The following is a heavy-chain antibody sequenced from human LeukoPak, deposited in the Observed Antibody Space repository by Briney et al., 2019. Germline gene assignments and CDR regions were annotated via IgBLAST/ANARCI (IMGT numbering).Heavy chain of an antibody. Sequence: ASVKVSCKASGYTFTSYDINWVRQATGQGLEWMGWINPNSGGTNYAQKFQGRVTMTRDTSISTAYMELSRLRSDDTAVYYCARDGSYGAVVSDYWGQGTLVTVSS. J-gene: IGHJ4*02. CDR2: INPNSGGT. CDR1: GYTFTSYD. CDR3: ARDGSYGAVVSDY. D-gene: IGHD5-18*01. V-gene: IGHV1-2*02.